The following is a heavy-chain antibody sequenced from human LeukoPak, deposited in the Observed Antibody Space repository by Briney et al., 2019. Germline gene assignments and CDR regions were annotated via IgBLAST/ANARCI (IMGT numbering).Heavy chain of an antibody. D-gene: IGHD2-15*01. CDR2: ISGSGGST. V-gene: IGHV3-23*01. J-gene: IGHJ4*02. CDR1: GFTFSSYA. Sequence: GGSLRLSCAASGFTFSSYAMSWVRQAPGKGLEWVSVISGSGGSTHYADSVKGRFPTSRDHPKNTLPLQMNSLRAEDTAVYYCAKDYCRGGSCYSGLEYWGQGTLVTVSP. CDR3: AKDYCRGGSCYSGLEY.